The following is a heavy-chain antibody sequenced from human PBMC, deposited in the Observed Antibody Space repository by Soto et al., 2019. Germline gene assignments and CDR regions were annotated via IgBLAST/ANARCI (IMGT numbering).Heavy chain of an antibody. CDR2: IYTSGST. Sequence: SETLSLTCSASGGSITSSSHFWSWIRQPAGKGLEWIGRIYTSGSTNYNPSLKSRVTMSVDTSKNQFSLKLSSVTAADTAVYYCARESSKYYYDSSGYRFAFDIWGQGTMVTVSS. CDR3: ARESSKYYYDSSGYRFAFDI. CDR1: GGSITSSSHF. J-gene: IGHJ3*02. D-gene: IGHD3-22*01. V-gene: IGHV4-61*02.